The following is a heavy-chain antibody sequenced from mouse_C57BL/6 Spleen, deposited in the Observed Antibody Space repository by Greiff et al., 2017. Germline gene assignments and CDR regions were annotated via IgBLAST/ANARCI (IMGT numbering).Heavy chain of an antibody. J-gene: IGHJ3*01. CDR2: ISDGGSYT. CDR1: GFTFSSYA. D-gene: IGHD1-1*01. Sequence: EVKVEESGGGLVKPGGSLKLSCAASGFTFSSYAMSWVRQTPEKRLEWVATISDGGSYTYYPDNVKGRFTISRDNAKNNLYLQMSHLKSEDTAMYYCARDYYGSSLFAYWGQGTLVTVSA. V-gene: IGHV5-4*01. CDR3: ARDYYGSSLFAY.